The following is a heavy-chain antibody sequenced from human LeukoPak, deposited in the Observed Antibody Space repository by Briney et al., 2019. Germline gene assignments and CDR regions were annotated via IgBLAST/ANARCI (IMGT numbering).Heavy chain of an antibody. Sequence: GASVKVSCKASGYTFTTYGISWVRQAPGQGLEWMGWVGGNNGNTNYAQKLQGRVTMTTDTSTNTAYMELSSLRSEDTAVYYCARVGIAAATRDAYGMDVWGQGTTVTVSS. V-gene: IGHV1-18*01. CDR2: VGGNNGNT. CDR1: GYTFTTYG. CDR3: ARVGIAAATRDAYGMDV. J-gene: IGHJ6*02. D-gene: IGHD6-13*01.